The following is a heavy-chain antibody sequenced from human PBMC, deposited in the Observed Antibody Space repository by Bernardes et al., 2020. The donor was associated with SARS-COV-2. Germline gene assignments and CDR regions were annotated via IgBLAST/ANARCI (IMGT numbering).Heavy chain of an antibody. CDR2: ISSSGSNT. D-gene: IGHD3-16*01. V-gene: IGHV3-48*04. CDR3: TTWGGQLN. Sequence: GGSLRLSRAASGFTFSSYAMSWVRQAPGKGLDWVSYISSSGSNTYYADSVKGRFTISRDNAKNSLYLQMNSLRAEDTAVYYCTTWGGQLNWGQGTLVTVSS. J-gene: IGHJ4*02. CDR1: GFTFSSYA.